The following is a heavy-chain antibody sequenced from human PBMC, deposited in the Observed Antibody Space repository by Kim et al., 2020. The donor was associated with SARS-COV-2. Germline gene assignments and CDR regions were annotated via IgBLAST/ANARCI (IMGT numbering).Heavy chain of an antibody. CDR2: ISGSGGST. D-gene: IGHD3-3*01. Sequence: GGSLRLSCAASGFTFSSYAMSWVRQAPGKGLEWVSAISGSGGSTYYADSVKGRFTISRDNSKNTLYLQMNSLRAEDTAVYHCAKLGPDVLRFLEWLSENAYYFDYWGQGTLVTVSS. CDR1: GFTFSSYA. J-gene: IGHJ4*02. V-gene: IGHV3-23*01. CDR3: AKLGPDVLRFLEWLSENAYYFDY.